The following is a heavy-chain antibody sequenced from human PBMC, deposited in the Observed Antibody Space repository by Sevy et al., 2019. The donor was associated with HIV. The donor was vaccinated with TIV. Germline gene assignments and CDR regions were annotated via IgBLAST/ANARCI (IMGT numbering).Heavy chain of an antibody. D-gene: IGHD2-2*01. CDR3: ARSPPVVVVPGAPSWFDP. J-gene: IGHJ5*02. CDR2: INESGIT. CDR1: YGSFSGYY. Sequence: SETLSLTCAVHYGSFSGYYWNWIRQVPGNGLEWIGEINESGITYYNPSLKSRVTISVDTSKKQFSLKLNSVTAVDSAVYFCARSPPVVVVPGAPSWFDPWGQGTLVTVSS. V-gene: IGHV4-34*01.